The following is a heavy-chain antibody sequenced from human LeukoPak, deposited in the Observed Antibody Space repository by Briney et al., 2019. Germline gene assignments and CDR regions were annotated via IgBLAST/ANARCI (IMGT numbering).Heavy chain of an antibody. CDR3: AKDLGGYSYGPQGYFDY. V-gene: IGHV3-30*02. CDR2: IRYDGSNK. D-gene: IGHD5-18*01. CDR1: GFTFSSYG. J-gene: IGHJ4*02. Sequence: GGSLRLFCAASGFTFSSYGMHWVRQAPGKGLEWVAFIRYDGSNKYYADSVKGRFTISRDNSKNTLYLQMNSLRAEDTAVYYCAKDLGGYSYGPQGYFDYWGQGTLVTVSS.